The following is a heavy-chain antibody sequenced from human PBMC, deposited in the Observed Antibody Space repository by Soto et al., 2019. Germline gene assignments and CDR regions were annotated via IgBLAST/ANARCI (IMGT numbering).Heavy chain of an antibody. CDR1: GLTLGDGA. D-gene: IGHD3-10*02. Sequence: GGSLRLSCRACGLTLGDGAVDGGGEAPGKGVECVVVSRSKAGGGRAEDVASVEGRVMMSRDDAQSIAYLQMNSLKTEDTAVYFCSRGSRREDYYVHCDYWGQGTLVTVSS. CDR3: SRGSRREDYYVHCDY. V-gene: IGHV3-49*04. CDR2: SRSKAGGGRA. J-gene: IGHJ4*02.